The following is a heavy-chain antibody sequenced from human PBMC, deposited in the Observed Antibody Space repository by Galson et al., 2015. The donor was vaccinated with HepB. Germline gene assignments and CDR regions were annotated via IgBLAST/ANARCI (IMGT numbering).Heavy chain of an antibody. V-gene: IGHV3-21*01. J-gene: IGHJ4*02. CDR2: MSSSSSYI. CDR1: GFTFSTYS. D-gene: IGHD5-18*01. Sequence: SLRLSCAASGFTFSTYSMNWVRQAPGKGLEWVSSMSSSSSYIYYAGSVKGRFTISRDNAKNSLYLQMNSLRAEDTAMYYCARQYSYGSPVDYWGQGTLVTVSS. CDR3: ARQYSYGSPVDY.